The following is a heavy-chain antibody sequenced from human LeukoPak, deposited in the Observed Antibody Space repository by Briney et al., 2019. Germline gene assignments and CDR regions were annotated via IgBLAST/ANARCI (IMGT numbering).Heavy chain of an antibody. Sequence: ASVKVSCKASGYTFTGYYMHWVRQAPGQGLEWMGLINPNSGGTNYAQKFQGRVTMTRDTSISTAYMELSRLRSDDTAVYYCARVLMGAYQEGYFDWLSTFDYWGQGTLVTVSS. CDR2: INPNSGGT. CDR1: GYTFTGYY. J-gene: IGHJ4*02. D-gene: IGHD3-9*01. CDR3: ARVLMGAYQEGYFDWLSTFDY. V-gene: IGHV1-2*02.